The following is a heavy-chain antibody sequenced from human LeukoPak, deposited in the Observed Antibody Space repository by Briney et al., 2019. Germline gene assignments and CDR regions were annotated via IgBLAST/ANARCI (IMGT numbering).Heavy chain of an antibody. D-gene: IGHD1-26*01. CDR3: ARYYTGAFDI. CDR2: IYYSGIT. V-gene: IGHV4-59*01. J-gene: IGHJ3*02. Sequence: PSETLSLTCTVSGGSISSYYWSWIRQPPGKGLEWIAYIYYSGITNYNPSLKSRVTISVDTSKNQFPLKLSSVTAADTAVYYCARYYTGAFDIWGQGTMVTVSS. CDR1: GGSISSYY.